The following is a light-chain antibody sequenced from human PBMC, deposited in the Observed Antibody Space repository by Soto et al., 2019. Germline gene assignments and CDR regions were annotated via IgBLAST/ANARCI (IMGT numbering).Light chain of an antibody. V-gene: IGKV2-28*01. J-gene: IGKJ1*01. CDR1: QSLLYTNGHNY. CDR2: LCS. Sequence: DIVMTQSPLSLPVTPGEPASISCRSSQSLLYTNGHNYVDWDLQKPGQSPQLLIDLCSNRASGVPDRLSGSGSGTYFTLTISRVAAEDVGVYYCMQALRARTFGQGTKVEIK. CDR3: MQALRART.